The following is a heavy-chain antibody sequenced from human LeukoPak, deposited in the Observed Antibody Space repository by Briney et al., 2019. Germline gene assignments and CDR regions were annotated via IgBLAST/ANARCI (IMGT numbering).Heavy chain of an antibody. D-gene: IGHD3-22*01. CDR2: IRTKSNNHAT. Sequence: PGGSLRLSCAASGFTFSGSAMHWVRKASGKGLEWVGRIRTKSNNHATTYGASVKGRFTISRDDSKNTAYLQMNSLKTEDTAVYYCANYDNSGNYYVNYWGQGTLVTVSS. V-gene: IGHV3-73*01. CDR3: ANYDNSGNYYVNY. CDR1: GFTFSGSA. J-gene: IGHJ4*02.